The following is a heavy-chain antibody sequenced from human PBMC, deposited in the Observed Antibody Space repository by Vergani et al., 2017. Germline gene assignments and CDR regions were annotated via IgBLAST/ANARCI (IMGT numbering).Heavy chain of an antibody. D-gene: IGHD2-8*01. Sequence: QVQLQESGPGLLKPSQTLSLTCTVSGDSIGSGNYFWSWIRQHPGKGLACLGYIYYGGSTYYNPSLKSRITMSVDASKNTFSLRLSSVTAADTAVYYCARAPIVRLVKSYFDYWGQGTLVAVSA. J-gene: IGHJ4*02. CDR2: IYYGGST. V-gene: IGHV4-30-4*01. CDR3: ARAPIVRLVKSYFDY. CDR1: GDSIGSGNYF.